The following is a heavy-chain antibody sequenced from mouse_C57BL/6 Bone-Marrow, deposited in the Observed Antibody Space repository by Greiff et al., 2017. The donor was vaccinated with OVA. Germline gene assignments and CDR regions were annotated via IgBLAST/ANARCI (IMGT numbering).Heavy chain of an antibody. D-gene: IGHD1-1*01. V-gene: IGHV1-81*01. CDR2: IYPRSGNT. Sequence: VQVVESGAELARPGASVKLSCKASGYTFTSYGISWVKQRTGQGLEWIGEIYPRSGNTYYNEKFKGKATLTADKSSSTAYMELRSLTSEDSAVYFCARSGITTVVAHYWYFDVWGTGTTVTVSS. CDR3: ARSGITTVVAHYWYFDV. J-gene: IGHJ1*03. CDR1: GYTFTSYG.